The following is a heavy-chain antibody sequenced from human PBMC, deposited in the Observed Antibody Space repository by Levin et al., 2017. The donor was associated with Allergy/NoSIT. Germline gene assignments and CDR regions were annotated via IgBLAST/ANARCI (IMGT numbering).Heavy chain of an antibody. Sequence: GGSLRLSCAASGFTFDDYAMHWVRQAPGKGLEWVSGISWNGGSIGYADSVKGRFTISRDNAKNSLYLQMNSLRAEDTALYYCAKGGEAAAGTLAPDYWGQGTLVTVSS. J-gene: IGHJ4*02. CDR2: ISWNGGSI. D-gene: IGHD6-13*01. CDR3: AKGGEAAAGTLAPDY. CDR1: GFTFDDYA. V-gene: IGHV3-9*01.